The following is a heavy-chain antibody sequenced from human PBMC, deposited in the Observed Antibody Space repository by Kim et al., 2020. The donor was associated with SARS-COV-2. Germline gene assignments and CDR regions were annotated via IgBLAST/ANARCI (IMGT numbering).Heavy chain of an antibody. CDR1: GFPFTNYF. V-gene: IGHV1-46*01. CDR3: AREAALIAAPQKNFDY. J-gene: IGHJ4*02. CDR2: INPSGAFT. Sequence: ASVKVSCKASGFPFTNYFMHWGRQAPGQGLEGMGTINPSGAFTLLTQKYQGRVIITKDTSTSTVYMEVSSLRSEETAVYFCAREAALIAAPQKNFDYWGQGTLVTVSS. D-gene: IGHD6-25*01.